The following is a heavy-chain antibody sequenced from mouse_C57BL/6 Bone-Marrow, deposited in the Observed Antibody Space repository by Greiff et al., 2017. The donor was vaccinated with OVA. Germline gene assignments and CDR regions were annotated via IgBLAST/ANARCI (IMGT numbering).Heavy chain of an antibody. V-gene: IGHV5-6*01. CDR1: GFTFSSYG. Sequence: EVKLVESGGDLVKPGGSLKLSCAASGFTFSSYGMSWVRQTPDKRLEWVATISSGGSYTYYPDSVKGRFTIARDNAKNTLYLQMSSLKSEDTAMYYCAGVGLRRSFADWGQGTLVTVSA. CDR3: AGVGLRRSFAD. J-gene: IGHJ3*01. D-gene: IGHD2-4*01. CDR2: ISSGGSYT.